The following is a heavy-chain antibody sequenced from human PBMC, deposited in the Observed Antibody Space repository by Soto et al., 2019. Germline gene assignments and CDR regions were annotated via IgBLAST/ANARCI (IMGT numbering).Heavy chain of an antibody. CDR1: GYTFTSYD. CDR2: MNPNSGNT. Sequence: QVQLVQSGAEVKKPGASVKVSCKASGYTFTSYDINWVRQATGQGLEWMGWMNPNSGNTGYAQEFHGRVTMTRNTSISTAYMELNSLRSEDTAVYYCGRGSVCQWLGWFDPWGQGTLVTVSS. CDR3: GRGSVCQWLGWFDP. V-gene: IGHV1-8*01. J-gene: IGHJ5*02. D-gene: IGHD6-19*01.